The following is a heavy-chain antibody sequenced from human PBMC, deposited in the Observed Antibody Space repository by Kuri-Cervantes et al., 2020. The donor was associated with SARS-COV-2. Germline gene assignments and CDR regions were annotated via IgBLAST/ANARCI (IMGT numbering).Heavy chain of an antibody. CDR1: GGSFSGYY. V-gene: IGHV4-34*01. CDR3: ARGKWLSAYYYYYYGMDV. D-gene: IGHD3-22*01. J-gene: IGHJ6*02. Sequence: ESLKISCAVYGGSFSGYYWSWIRQPPGKGLEWIGEINHSGSTNYNPSLKSRVTISVDTSKNQFSLKPSSVTAADTAVYYCARGKWLSAYYYYYYGMDVWGQGTTVTVSS. CDR2: INHSGST.